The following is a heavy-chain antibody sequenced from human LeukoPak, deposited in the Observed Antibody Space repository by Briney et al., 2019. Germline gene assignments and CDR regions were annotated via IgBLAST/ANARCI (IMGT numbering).Heavy chain of an antibody. Sequence: GASVKVSCKASGYTFTSYGISWVRQAPGQGLEWMGWISAYNGNRNYAQKFQGRVTMTTDTSTSTAYMELSSLRSEDTAVYYCARDGAPKEYYYYYYYMDVWGKGTTVTVSS. CDR1: GYTFTSYG. J-gene: IGHJ6*03. V-gene: IGHV1-18*01. D-gene: IGHD3-16*01. CDR3: ARDGAPKEYYYYYYYMDV. CDR2: ISAYNGNR.